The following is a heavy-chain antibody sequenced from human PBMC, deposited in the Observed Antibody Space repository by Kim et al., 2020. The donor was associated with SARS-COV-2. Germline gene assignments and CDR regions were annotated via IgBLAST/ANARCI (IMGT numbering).Heavy chain of an antibody. CDR2: IKQDGSEK. Sequence: GGSLRLSCAASGFTFSAYWMTWVRQAPGKGLEWVANIKQDGSEKYYVDSVQGRFTISRDNAKNSLYLQMNSLRAEDTAVYYCAKNKGLGAWIDTFDIWGQGTMVTVSS. CDR1: GFTFSAYW. CDR3: AKNKGLGAWIDTFDI. J-gene: IGHJ3*02. V-gene: IGHV3-7*05. D-gene: IGHD3-16*01.